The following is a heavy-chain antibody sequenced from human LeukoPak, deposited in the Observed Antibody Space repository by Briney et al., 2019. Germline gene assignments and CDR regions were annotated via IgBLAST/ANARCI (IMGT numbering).Heavy chain of an antibody. D-gene: IGHD3-16*01. CDR1: GYSFTSYW. J-gene: IGHJ3*02. V-gene: IGHV5-51*01. CDR2: IYPGDSDT. CDR3: ARARILLTFGGLRGTKTDAFDI. Sequence: GESLKISCKGSGYSFTSYWISWVRQMPGKGLEWMGIIYPGDSDTRNSPSFQGQVTISADKSISTAYLQWSSLKASDTAMYFCARARILLTFGGLRGTKTDAFDIWGQGTMVTVSS.